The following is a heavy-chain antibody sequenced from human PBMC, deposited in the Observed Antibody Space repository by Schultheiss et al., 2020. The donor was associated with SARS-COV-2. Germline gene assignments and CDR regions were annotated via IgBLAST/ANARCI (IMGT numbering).Heavy chain of an antibody. CDR2: IYYSGST. J-gene: IGHJ3*02. V-gene: IGHV4-59*08. CDR3: ARGPITIFGVVTSEAFDI. Sequence: GSLRLSCTVSGGSISSYYWSWIRQPPGKGLEWIGYIYYSGSTNYNPSLKSRVTISVDTSKNQFSLKLSSVTAADTAVYYCARGPITIFGVVTSEAFDIWGQGTMVTVSS. CDR1: GGSISSYY. D-gene: IGHD3-3*01.